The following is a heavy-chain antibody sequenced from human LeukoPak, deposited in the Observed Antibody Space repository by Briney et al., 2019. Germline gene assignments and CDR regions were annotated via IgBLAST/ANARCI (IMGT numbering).Heavy chain of an antibody. V-gene: IGHV3-30*04. Sequence: GGSLRLSCAASGFIFSSYAMHWVRQAPGKGLEWVAVISYDGSNKYYADSVKGRFTISRDNSKNTLYLQMNSLRAEDTAVYYCARDVAGGFDYWGQGTLVTVSS. CDR1: GFIFSSYA. J-gene: IGHJ4*02. CDR3: ARDVAGGFDY. CDR2: ISYDGSNK. D-gene: IGHD2-8*02.